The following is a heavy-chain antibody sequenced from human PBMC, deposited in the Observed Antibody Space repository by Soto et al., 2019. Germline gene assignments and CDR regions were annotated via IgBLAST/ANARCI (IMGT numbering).Heavy chain of an antibody. D-gene: IGHD3-16*01. CDR3: YWGRDAFDI. Sequence: QVQLVQSGAEVKKPGASVKVSCKASGYTFTSYDINWVRQATGQGLEWMGWVNPNSGNTGYAQKFQGRFTMTRNTSISTPYMELSSLRFENTAVYYCYWGRDAFDIWGKGTMVTFSS. CDR1: GYTFTSYD. J-gene: IGHJ3*02. V-gene: IGHV1-8*01. CDR2: VNPNSGNT.